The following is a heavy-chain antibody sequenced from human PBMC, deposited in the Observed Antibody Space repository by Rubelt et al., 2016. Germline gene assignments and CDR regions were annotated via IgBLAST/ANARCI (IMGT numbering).Heavy chain of an antibody. D-gene: IGHD6-6*01. CDR2: KYYSGRT. J-gene: IGHJ4*02. CDR1: GGSISSSRYY. V-gene: IGHV4-39*01. CDR3: GRSPPSSSSDPDY. Sequence: QLQLQESGPGLVKPSETLSLTCTVSGGSISSSRYYWAWIRQPPGKGLEWIGSKYYSGRTFSNASLKSRVHISVDTSKNPFSLKLSSVTASDTAVYYCGRSPPSSSSDPDYWGQGTLVTVSS.